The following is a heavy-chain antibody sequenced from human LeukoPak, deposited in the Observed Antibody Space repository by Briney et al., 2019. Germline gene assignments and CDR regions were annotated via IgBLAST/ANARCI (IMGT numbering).Heavy chain of an antibody. CDR1: GGSISGSISATY. D-gene: IGHD3-10*01. CDR2: IHSSGST. J-gene: IGHJ4*02. Sequence: SETLSLTCTVSGGSISGSISATYWSWVRQPAGKGLEWIGRIHSSGSTKYNPSLKSRVTMSVDTSKNQLFLRLTSVTAADTALYYCARGSQNYYNPFDNWGQGTLVTVSS. CDR3: ARGSQNYYNPFDN. V-gene: IGHV4-4*07.